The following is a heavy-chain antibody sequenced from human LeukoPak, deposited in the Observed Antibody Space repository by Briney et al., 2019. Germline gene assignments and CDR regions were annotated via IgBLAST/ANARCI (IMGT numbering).Heavy chain of an antibody. CDR1: GGNFGSYA. CDR2: VSHDGSER. V-gene: IGHV3-30*04. Sequence: GTSLRLSCAASGGNFGSYAVNWVRQAPGKGLDWVSAVSHDGSERYADSVKGRFTISRDNSRTTMYLQMNSLRVEDRAVYYCARDGFVGGNYFGYWFDLWGQGTLVTVSS. CDR3: ARDGFVGGNYFGYWFDL. J-gene: IGHJ5*02. D-gene: IGHD4-23*01.